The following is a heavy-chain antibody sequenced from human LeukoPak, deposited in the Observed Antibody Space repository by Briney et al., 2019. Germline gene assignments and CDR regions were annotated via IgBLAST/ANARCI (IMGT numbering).Heavy chain of an antibody. J-gene: IGHJ6*02. CDR1: GFTFSSYA. V-gene: IGHV3-30-3*01. CDR2: ISYDGSNK. D-gene: IGHD5-18*01. CDR3: ARYSADGYNYYYYYGMDV. Sequence: GGSLRLSCAASGFTFSSYAMHWVRQAPGKGLEWVAVISYDGSNKYYADSVKGRFTISRDNSKNTLYLQMNSLRAEDTAVYYCARYSADGYNYYYYYGMDVWGQGTTVTVSS.